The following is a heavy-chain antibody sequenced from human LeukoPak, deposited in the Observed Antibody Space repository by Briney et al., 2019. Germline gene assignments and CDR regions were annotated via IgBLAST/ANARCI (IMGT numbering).Heavy chain of an antibody. V-gene: IGHV3-30*04. CDR1: GFTFSSYA. CDR2: ISYDGSNK. D-gene: IGHD5-24*01. Sequence: GGSLRLPCAASGFTFSSYAMHWVRQAPGKGLEWVAVISYDGSNKYYADSVKGRFTISRDNSKNTLYLQMNSLRAEDTAVYYCAKAGEMATIDYWGQGTLVTVSS. J-gene: IGHJ4*02. CDR3: AKAGEMATIDY.